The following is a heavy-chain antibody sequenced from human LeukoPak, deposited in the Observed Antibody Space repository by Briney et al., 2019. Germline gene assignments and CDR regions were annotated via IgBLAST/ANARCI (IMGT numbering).Heavy chain of an antibody. D-gene: IGHD6-13*01. Sequence: SQTLSLTCTVSGGSISSGGYYWSWIRQHPGKGLEWIGYIYYSGSTNYNPSLKSRVTISVDTSKNQFSLKLSSVTAADTAVYYCARGWYRTWRPIDYWGQGTLVTVSS. J-gene: IGHJ4*02. CDR2: IYYSGST. CDR3: ARGWYRTWRPIDY. CDR1: GGSISSGGYY. V-gene: IGHV4-31*03.